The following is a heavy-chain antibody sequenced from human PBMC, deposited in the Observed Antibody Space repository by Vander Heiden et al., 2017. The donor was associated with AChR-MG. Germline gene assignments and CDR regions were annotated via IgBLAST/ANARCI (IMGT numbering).Heavy chain of an antibody. CDR2: MSYTGST. CDR3: ARHQVIHYGGYYYYGMDV. Sequence: QVQLQEPGPGLVKPSETLSLTCTVSGGSISSYPWSWIRPPPGKGLWWIAYMSYTGSTDYSPSLKSRVIISVDTSKNQCSLKLNSVTAADTAVYFCARHQVIHYGGYYYYGMDVWGQGTTVTVSS. CDR1: GGSISSYP. D-gene: IGHD4-17*01. J-gene: IGHJ6*02. V-gene: IGHV4-59*08.